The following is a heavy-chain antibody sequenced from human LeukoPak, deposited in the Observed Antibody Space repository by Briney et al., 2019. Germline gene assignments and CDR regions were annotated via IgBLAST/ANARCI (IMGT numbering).Heavy chain of an antibody. CDR2: INPSGGST. J-gene: IGHJ5*02. V-gene: IGHV1-46*01. D-gene: IGHD3-22*01. Sequence: ASVKVSCKASGYTFTSYYMHWVRQAPGQGLEWMGIINPSGGSTSYAQKFQGRVTMTRDTSTSTVYMELSSLRSEDTAVYCCARDCGYYDSSGYYSNWFDPWGQGTLVTVSS. CDR1: GYTFTSYY. CDR3: ARDCGYYDSSGYYSNWFDP.